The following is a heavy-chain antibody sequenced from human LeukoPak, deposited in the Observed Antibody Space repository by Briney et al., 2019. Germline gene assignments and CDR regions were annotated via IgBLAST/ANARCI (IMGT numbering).Heavy chain of an antibody. V-gene: IGHV3-48*01. D-gene: IGHD3-3*01. Sequence: GGSLRLSCAASGFTFSSYSMNWVRQAPGKGLEWVSYISSSSSTIYYADSVKGRFTISRDNAKNSLYLQMNSLRAEDTAVYYCARVTQDYYDFWSGPSDAFDIWGQGIMVTVSS. CDR3: ARVTQDYYDFWSGPSDAFDI. CDR2: ISSSSSTI. CDR1: GFTFSSYS. J-gene: IGHJ3*02.